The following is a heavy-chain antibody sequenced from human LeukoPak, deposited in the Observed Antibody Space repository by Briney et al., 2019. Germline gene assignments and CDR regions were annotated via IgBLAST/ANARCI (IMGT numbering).Heavy chain of an antibody. D-gene: IGHD6-6*01. Sequence: GGSLRLSCAASGFTFSSYWMHWVRQAPGKGLVWVSRINTDGSSTSYADSVKGRFTISRDNSKNTLYLQMNSLRAEDTAVYYCAKSKYSSSPDAFDIWGQGTMVTVSS. CDR2: INTDGSST. J-gene: IGHJ3*02. V-gene: IGHV3-74*01. CDR1: GFTFSSYW. CDR3: AKSKYSSSPDAFDI.